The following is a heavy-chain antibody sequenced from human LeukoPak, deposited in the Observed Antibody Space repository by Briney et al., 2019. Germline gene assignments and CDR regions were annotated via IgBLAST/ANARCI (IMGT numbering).Heavy chain of an antibody. V-gene: IGHV4-31*03. Sequence: SQTLSLTCTVSGGSISSGGYSWSWIRQHPGKGLEWIGYIYYSGSTYYNPSLKSRVTISVDTSKNQFSLKLSSVTAADTAVYXXXXXXXXXXXAEDAFDIWGQGTMVTVSS. CDR2: IYYSGST. J-gene: IGHJ3*02. CDR3: XXXXXXXXXAEDAFDI. CDR1: GGSISSGGYS. D-gene: IGHD6-19*01.